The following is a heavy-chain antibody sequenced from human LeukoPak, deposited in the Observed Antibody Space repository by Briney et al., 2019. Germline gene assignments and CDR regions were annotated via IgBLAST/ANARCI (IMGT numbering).Heavy chain of an antibody. CDR1: GFTFSSYA. D-gene: IGHD3-3*01. J-gene: IGHJ4*02. Sequence: GGSLRLSCAASGFTFSSYAMSWVRQAPGKGLEWVSAIRGSGDSTYYADSVKGRFTISRDNSKNTLYLQMNSLRAEDTAVYYCARDTHYDFWSGAFDYWGQGTLVTVSS. V-gene: IGHV3-23*01. CDR3: ARDTHYDFWSGAFDY. CDR2: IRGSGDST.